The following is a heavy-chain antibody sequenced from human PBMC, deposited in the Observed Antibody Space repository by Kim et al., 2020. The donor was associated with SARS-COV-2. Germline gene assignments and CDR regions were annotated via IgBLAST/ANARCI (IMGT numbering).Heavy chain of an antibody. CDR1: GYTLTELS. Sequence: ASVKVSCKVSGYTLTELSMHWVRQAPGKGLEWMGGFDPEDGETIYAQKFQGRVTMTEDTSTDTAYMELSSLRSEDTAVYYCATFYVRLQQQLVLAGYFDLWGRGTLVTVSS. V-gene: IGHV1-24*01. CDR3: ATFYVRLQQQLVLAGYFDL. D-gene: IGHD6-13*01. J-gene: IGHJ2*01. CDR2: FDPEDGET.